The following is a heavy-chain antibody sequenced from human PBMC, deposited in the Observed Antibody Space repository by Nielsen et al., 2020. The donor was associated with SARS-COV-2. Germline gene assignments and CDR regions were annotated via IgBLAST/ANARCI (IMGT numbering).Heavy chain of an antibody. V-gene: IGHV4-30-2*05. Sequence: SETLSLTCAVSGGSISSGGYSWSWIRQPPGKGLEWIGYIYHSGSTYYNPSLKSRVTISVDTSKNQFSLKLSSVTAADTAVYYCARVKRYCSSTSCYLGYYYYMDVWGKGTTVTVSS. CDR3: ARVKRYCSSTSCYLGYYYYMDV. CDR1: GGSISSGGYS. CDR2: IYHSGST. D-gene: IGHD2-2*01. J-gene: IGHJ6*03.